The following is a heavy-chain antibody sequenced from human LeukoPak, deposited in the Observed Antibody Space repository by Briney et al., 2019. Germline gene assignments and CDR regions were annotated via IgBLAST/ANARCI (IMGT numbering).Heavy chain of an antibody. CDR1: GYTFTSYD. V-gene: IGHV1-8*01. D-gene: IGHD2-2*01. CDR3: AREYCSSTSCYP. Sequence: ASVTVSFKSSGYTFTSYDINWVRQATGQGLEWMGWMNPNSGNTGYAQKFQGRVTMTRNTSISTAYMELSSLRSEDTAVYYCAREYCSSTSCYPWGQGTLVTVSS. J-gene: IGHJ5*02. CDR2: MNPNSGNT.